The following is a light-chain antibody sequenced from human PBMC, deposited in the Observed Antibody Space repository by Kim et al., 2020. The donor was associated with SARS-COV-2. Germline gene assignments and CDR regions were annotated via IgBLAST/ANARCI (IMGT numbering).Light chain of an antibody. V-gene: IGKV3-15*01. CDR1: QSVSSN. J-gene: IGKJ1*01. Sequence: VSPGERAPLSCRASQSVSSNLAWYQQKPGQTPRLLIYAASTRATGIPARFSGSGSGTEFTLTISSLRSEDFAVYYCQQYNDWPQAFGQGTKVDIK. CDR2: AAS. CDR3: QQYNDWPQA.